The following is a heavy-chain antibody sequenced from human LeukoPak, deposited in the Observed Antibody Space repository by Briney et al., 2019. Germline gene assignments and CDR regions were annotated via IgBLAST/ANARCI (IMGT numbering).Heavy chain of an antibody. J-gene: IGHJ4*02. CDR3: ARERLGELSSRPFDY. V-gene: IGHV3-11*01. CDR1: GFTFSDYY. CDR2: ISSSGSTI. Sequence: PGGSLRLSCAASGFTFSDYYMSWIRQAPGKGLEWVSYISSSGSTIYYADSVKGRFTISRDNAKNSLYLQMNSLRAEDTAVYYCARERLGELSSRPFDYWGQGTLVTVSS. D-gene: IGHD3-16*02.